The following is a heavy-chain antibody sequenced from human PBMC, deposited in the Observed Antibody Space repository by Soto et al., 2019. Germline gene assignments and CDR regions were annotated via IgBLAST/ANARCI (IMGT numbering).Heavy chain of an antibody. V-gene: IGHV3-23*01. CDR3: ARDRSYPRDTFHI. J-gene: IGHJ3*02. CDR2: ISGGDFVT. CDR1: GFPFSTYA. Sequence: PVGSLRLSCAASGFPFSTYALSWVRQAPGKGLEWIAAISGGDFVTWYADSVKGRFTISRDNFRDSLYLQMNNLRGDDTALYYCARDRSYPRDTFHISGQGTMVTVSS.